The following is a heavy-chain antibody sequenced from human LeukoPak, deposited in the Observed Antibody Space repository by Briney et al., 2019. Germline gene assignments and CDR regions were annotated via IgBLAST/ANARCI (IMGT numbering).Heavy chain of an antibody. CDR3: ARSGGSYWY. CDR1: GFTFSSYG. Sequence: GGSLRLSCAASGFTFSSYGLHWVRQAPGKGLEWVAFIRFDGSNKYYADSVQGRFTISRHNSKNTLYLQMNSLRAEDTAVYYCARSGGSYWYWGQGTLVTVSS. V-gene: IGHV3-30*02. J-gene: IGHJ4*02. CDR2: IRFDGSNK. D-gene: IGHD1-26*01.